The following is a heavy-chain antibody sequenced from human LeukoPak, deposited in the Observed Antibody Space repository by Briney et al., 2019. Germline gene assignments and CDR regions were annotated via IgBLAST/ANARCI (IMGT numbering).Heavy chain of an antibody. D-gene: IGHD3-22*01. J-gene: IGHJ5*02. Sequence: YIYYSGSSKYTPSLKSRVTISVDTSKNQFSLKLSSVTAADTAVYYCARLYDSSGYTNWLDPWGQGTLVTVXS. V-gene: IGHV4-61*07. CDR3: ARLYDSSGYTNWLDP. CDR2: IYYSGSS.